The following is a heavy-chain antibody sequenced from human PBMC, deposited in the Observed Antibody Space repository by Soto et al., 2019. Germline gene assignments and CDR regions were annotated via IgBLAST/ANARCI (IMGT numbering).Heavy chain of an antibody. D-gene: IGHD6-19*01. V-gene: IGHV2-5*02. J-gene: IGHJ5*02. CDR3: AHGYTGRGWLQNWFDP. Sequence: QITLKESGPALLKPTQTLTLTCTVSGFSLGTYGVGVGWIRQPPGKALEWLAFIYWDDDKRYSPSLKSRLTITKDTSKNQVVLTMINMDPVDTATYYCAHGYTGRGWLQNWFDPWGQGTLVTVSS. CDR2: IYWDDDK. CDR1: GFSLGTYGVG.